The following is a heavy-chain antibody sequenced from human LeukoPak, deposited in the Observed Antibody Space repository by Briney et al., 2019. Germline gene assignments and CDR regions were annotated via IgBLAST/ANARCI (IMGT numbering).Heavy chain of an antibody. CDR1: GGSISSSSYY. Sequence: PSETLSLTCTVSGGSISSSSYYWGWIRQPPGKGLEWIGSIYYSGSTYYNPSLKSRVTISVDTSKNQFSLKLSSVTAADTAVYYCARHVDGREDYWGQGTLVTVSS. V-gene: IGHV4-39*01. CDR3: ARHVDGREDY. CDR2: IYYSGST. J-gene: IGHJ4*02.